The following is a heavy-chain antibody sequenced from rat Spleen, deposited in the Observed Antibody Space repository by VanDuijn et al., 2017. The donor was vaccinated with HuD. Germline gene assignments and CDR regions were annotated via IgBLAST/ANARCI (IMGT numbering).Heavy chain of an antibody. D-gene: IGHD1-10*01. Sequence: EVQLVESDGGLVQPGRSLKLSCAASGFTFSAYYMAWVRQAPTKGLEWVATISYDGRRIYYRDYVKGRFTISRDNAKSSLYLQMDSLKSEDTGVYYCARDYNNYVRGVMDAWGQGASVTVSS. J-gene: IGHJ4*01. V-gene: IGHV5-29*01. CDR3: ARDYNNYVRGVMDA. CDR2: ISYDGRRI. CDR1: GFTFSAYY.